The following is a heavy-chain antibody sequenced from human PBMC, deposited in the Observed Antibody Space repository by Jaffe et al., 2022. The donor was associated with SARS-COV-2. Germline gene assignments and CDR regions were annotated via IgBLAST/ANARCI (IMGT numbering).Heavy chain of an antibody. D-gene: IGHD3-10*01. CDR1: GFTFSNFW. CDR2: IKQDGGEK. CDR3: ARGGRYFDP. Sequence: QLVESGGDLVQPGGSLRLSCAASGFTFSNFWMSWVRQAPGKGLEWVANIKQDGGEKNYVDSVKGRFTISRDNAENSLYLQMNSLRAEDTAVYYCARGGRYFDPWGQGALVTVSS. J-gene: IGHJ4*02. V-gene: IGHV3-7*03.